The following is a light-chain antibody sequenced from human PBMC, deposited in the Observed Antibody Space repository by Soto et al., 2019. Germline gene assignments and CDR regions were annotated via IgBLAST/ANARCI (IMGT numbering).Light chain of an antibody. V-gene: IGKV3-15*01. Sequence: EIVLTQSPGTLSLSPGERATLSCRASQSVSIYLAWYQQRPGQAPRLLIYDASNRATGIPAKFSGSGSGTEFTLTISSLQSEDCAVYYCQQYNNWPFTFGPGTKVDIK. J-gene: IGKJ3*01. CDR3: QQYNNWPFT. CDR1: QSVSIY. CDR2: DAS.